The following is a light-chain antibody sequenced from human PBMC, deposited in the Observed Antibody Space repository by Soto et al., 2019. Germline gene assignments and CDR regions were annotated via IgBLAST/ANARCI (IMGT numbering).Light chain of an antibody. J-gene: IGKJ1*01. Sequence: EIVLTQSPGTLSLSPGERATLSCRASQSVSSSYLAWYQQKPGQAPRLLIYGASLRATGIPDRFSGSGSGTGFTLTNSRLEPEDFAVYYCQQYGSSPRTFGQGTKVEIK. CDR2: GAS. CDR3: QQYGSSPRT. V-gene: IGKV3-20*01. CDR1: QSVSSSY.